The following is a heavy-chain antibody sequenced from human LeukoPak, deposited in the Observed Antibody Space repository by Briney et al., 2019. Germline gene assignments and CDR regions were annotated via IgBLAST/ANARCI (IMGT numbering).Heavy chain of an antibody. V-gene: IGHV1-46*01. CDR2: INPSGGST. CDR1: GYTFTSYY. CDR3: ARGPKRIIPPGLFDY. J-gene: IGHJ4*02. Sequence: GASVKVSCKASGYTFTSYYMHWVRQAPGQGLEWMGIINPSGGSTSYAQKFQGRVTMTRDMSTSTVYMELSSLRSEDTAVYYCARGPKRIIPPGLFDYWGQGTLVTVSS. D-gene: IGHD2-21*01.